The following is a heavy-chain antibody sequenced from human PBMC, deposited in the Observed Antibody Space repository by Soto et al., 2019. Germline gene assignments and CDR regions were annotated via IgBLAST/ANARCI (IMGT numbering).Heavy chain of an antibody. CDR3: ASSHYYDSSGYYYYYGMDV. CDR2: IIPIFGTA. CDR1: GGTFSSYA. D-gene: IGHD3-22*01. V-gene: IGHV1-69*13. J-gene: IGHJ6*02. Sequence: GASVKVSCMASGGTFSSYAISWVRQAPGQGLEWMGGIIPIFGTANYAQKFQGRVTITADESTSTAFMELSSLRSEDTAVYYCASSHYYDSSGYYYYYGMDVWGQGTTVTVSS.